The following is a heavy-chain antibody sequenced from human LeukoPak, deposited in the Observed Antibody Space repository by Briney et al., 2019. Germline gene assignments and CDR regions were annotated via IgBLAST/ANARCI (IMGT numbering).Heavy chain of an antibody. CDR2: ISWDGGST. J-gene: IGHJ6*02. CDR1: GFIFDDYA. CDR3: AKARGVVTGNRDFYHHGMDV. Sequence: GGSLRLSCAASGFIFDDYAMHWVRQAPGKGLEWVSLISWDGGSTYYADSVKGRFTISRDNSKNSLYLQTNSLRAEDTALYYCAKARGVVTGNRDFYHHGMDVWGQGTTVTVSS. D-gene: IGHD2-21*02. V-gene: IGHV3-43D*03.